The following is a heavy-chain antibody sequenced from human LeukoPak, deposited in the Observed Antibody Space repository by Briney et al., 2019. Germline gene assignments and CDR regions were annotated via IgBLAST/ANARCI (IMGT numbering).Heavy chain of an antibody. J-gene: IGHJ6*02. CDR2: ISYDGSNK. D-gene: IGHD3-3*01. Sequence: PWGSLSLFCAASGFIFSNYAMHWVRQTPGKGLEWVAVISYDGSNKDYADSVKGRFTISRDNAKNSLYLQMNSLRAEDTAVYYCARDMPDYDFWSGYLGRFCGMDVWGQGTPVTVSS. V-gene: IGHV3-30-3*01. CDR3: ARDMPDYDFWSGYLGRFCGMDV. CDR1: GFIFSNYA.